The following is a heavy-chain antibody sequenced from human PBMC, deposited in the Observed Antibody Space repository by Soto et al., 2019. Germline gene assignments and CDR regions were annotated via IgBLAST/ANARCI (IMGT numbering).Heavy chain of an antibody. CDR1: GGTFSSYA. D-gene: IGHD3-22*01. CDR3: ARVGPYYYDSGGYYGRGSGLENWFDP. Sequence: GASVKVSCKASGGTFSSYAISWVRQAPGQGLEWMGGIIPIFGTANYAQKFQGRVTITADESTSTAYMELSSLRSEGTAVYYCARVGPYYYDSGGYYGRGSGLENWFDPWGQGTLVTVSS. CDR2: IIPIFGTA. V-gene: IGHV1-69*13. J-gene: IGHJ5*02.